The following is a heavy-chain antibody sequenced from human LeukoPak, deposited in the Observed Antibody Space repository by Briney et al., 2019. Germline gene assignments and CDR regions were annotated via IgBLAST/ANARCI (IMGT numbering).Heavy chain of an antibody. V-gene: IGHV1-18*01. CDR3: ARDVDYYDSSGYCLFDY. Sequence: ASVKVSCKASGYTFTSYGISWVRQAPGQGLERMGWISAYNGNTNYAQKLQGRVTMTTDTSTSTAYMELRSLRSDDTAVYYCARDVDYYDSSGYCLFDYWGQGTLVTVSS. CDR2: ISAYNGNT. D-gene: IGHD3-22*01. CDR1: GYTFTSYG. J-gene: IGHJ4*02.